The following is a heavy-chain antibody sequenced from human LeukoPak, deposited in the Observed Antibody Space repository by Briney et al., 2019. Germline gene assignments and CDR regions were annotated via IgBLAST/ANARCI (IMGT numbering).Heavy chain of an antibody. CDR3: AREIGSGRGYVWGSYRESSYNWFDP. Sequence: PSETLSLTCIFSGGSISSYYCSGIRQPAGKGLEWIGRIYTIGCTKYKPSLRGRVTISVDTSKNHFSLKLSSVTAADTAAYYCAREIGSGRGYVWGSYRESSYNWFDPWGQGTLVTVSS. CDR1: GGSISSYY. V-gene: IGHV4-4*07. CDR2: IYTIGCT. J-gene: IGHJ5*02. D-gene: IGHD3-16*02.